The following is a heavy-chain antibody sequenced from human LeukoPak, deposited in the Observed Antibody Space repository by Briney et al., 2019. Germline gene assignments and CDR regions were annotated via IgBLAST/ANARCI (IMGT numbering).Heavy chain of an antibody. J-gene: IGHJ3*02. CDR2: IYYSGST. CDR1: GGSFSGYY. Sequence: SETLSLTCAVYGGSFSGYYWSWIRQPPGKGLEWIGYIYYSGSTYYNPSLKSRVMISVDTSKNQFSLKLSSVTAADTAVYYCARGRDIWGQGTMVTVS. CDR3: ARGRDI. V-gene: IGHV4-30-4*08.